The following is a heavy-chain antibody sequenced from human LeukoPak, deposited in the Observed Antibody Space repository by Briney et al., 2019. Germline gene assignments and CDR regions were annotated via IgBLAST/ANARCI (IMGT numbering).Heavy chain of an antibody. CDR1: GQSIINNYY. V-gene: IGHV4-38-2*02. CDR2: INHSGNRFESGST. J-gene: IGHJ1*01. Sequence: SETLSLTCTVSGQSIINNYYWGWIRQSPGKGLEWIGGINHSGNRFESGSTHYNPSLRSRVTVSADTSKNEFSLTLRSVTAADTCVYFCARNASSGFFNAWGRGTLVTVSS. D-gene: IGHD6-25*01. CDR3: ARNASSGFFNA.